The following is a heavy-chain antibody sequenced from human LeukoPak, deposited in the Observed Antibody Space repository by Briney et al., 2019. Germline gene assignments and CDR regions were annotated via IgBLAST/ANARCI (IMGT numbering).Heavy chain of an antibody. D-gene: IGHD3-22*01. CDR2: INSDGSST. CDR3: AKAYYYDSSGRAIDY. J-gene: IGHJ4*02. V-gene: IGHV3-74*01. Sequence: GGSLRLSCAASGFTFSSYWMHWVRQAPGKGLVWVSRINSDGSSTSYAASVKGRFTISRNNSKNTLSLQMNSLRAEDTAVYYCAKAYYYDSSGRAIDYWGQGTLVTVSS. CDR1: GFTFSSYW.